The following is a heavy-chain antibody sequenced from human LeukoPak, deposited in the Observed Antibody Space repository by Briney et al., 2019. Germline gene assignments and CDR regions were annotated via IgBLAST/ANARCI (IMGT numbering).Heavy chain of an antibody. CDR2: ISSSSSYI. Sequence: GGSLRLSCAASGFTFSSYSMNWVRQAPGKGLEWVSSISSSSSYIYYADSVKGRFTISRDNAKNSLYLQMNSLRAEDTAVYYCTTVRGGTGGLIAAAGTEDWGQGTLVTVSS. CDR3: TTVRGGTGGLIAAAGTED. J-gene: IGHJ4*02. V-gene: IGHV3-21*01. D-gene: IGHD6-13*01. CDR1: GFTFSSYS.